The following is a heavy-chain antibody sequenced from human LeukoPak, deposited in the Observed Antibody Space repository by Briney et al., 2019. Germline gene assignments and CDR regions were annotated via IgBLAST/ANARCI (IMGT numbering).Heavy chain of an antibody. CDR2: IYPGDSGT. CDR3: ARSSHYYYGSGPLHAYYFDY. D-gene: IGHD3-10*01. V-gene: IGHV5-51*01. J-gene: IGHJ4*02. Sequence: GESQNISCEGSGYSFTSYLIGWVRQIGGKGLEWVGIIYPGDSGTRNSPSFQGQVTTSADKSTSTAYLQWSSLKASDTAMYYCARSSHYYYGSGPLHAYYFDYWGQGTLVTVSS. CDR1: GYSFTSYL.